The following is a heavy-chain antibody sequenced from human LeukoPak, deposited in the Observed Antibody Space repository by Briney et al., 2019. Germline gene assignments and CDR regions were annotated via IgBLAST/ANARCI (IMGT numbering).Heavy chain of an antibody. CDR1: GYSFTSHW. CDR3: ARHRDCSIGSCYPDF. J-gene: IGHJ4*02. CDR2: IAPGDSYT. D-gene: IGHD2-15*01. Sequence: PGESLKISCKGSGYSFTSHWITWVRQMPGKGLEWVGRIAPGDSYTNYSPSFQGHVTISADKSDSTAYLQWSSLKASDTAMYYCARHRDCSIGSCYPDFWGQGTLVTVSS. V-gene: IGHV5-10-1*01.